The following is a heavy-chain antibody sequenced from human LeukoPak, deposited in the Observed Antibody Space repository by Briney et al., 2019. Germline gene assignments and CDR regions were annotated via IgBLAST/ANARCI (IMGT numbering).Heavy chain of an antibody. D-gene: IGHD3-16*02. V-gene: IGHV3-23*01. Sequence: GGSLRLSCAASGFTFSSYAMSWVRQAPGKGLEWVSAISGSGGSTYYADSVKGRFTISRDNSKNTLYLQMNSLRAEDTAVYYCAKGVRMITFGGVIVSHYFDYWGQGTLVTVSS. J-gene: IGHJ4*02. CDR3: AKGVRMITFGGVIVSHYFDY. CDR1: GFTFSSYA. CDR2: ISGSGGST.